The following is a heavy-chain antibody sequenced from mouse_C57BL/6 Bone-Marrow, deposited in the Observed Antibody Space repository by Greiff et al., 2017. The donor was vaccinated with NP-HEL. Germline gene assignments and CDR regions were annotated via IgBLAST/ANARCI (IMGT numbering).Heavy chain of an antibody. CDR1: GYTFTSHW. V-gene: IGHV1-61*01. Sequence: QVQLQQPGAELVRPGSSVKLSCKASGYTFTSHWMDWVKQRPGQGPEWIGNIYPSDSETHYNQKFKDKATLTVDKSSSTAYMQLSSLTSEDSAVYYCARGGLRRGAWGQGTLVTVSA. D-gene: IGHD2-4*01. CDR3: ARGGLRRGA. CDR2: IYPSDSET. J-gene: IGHJ3*01.